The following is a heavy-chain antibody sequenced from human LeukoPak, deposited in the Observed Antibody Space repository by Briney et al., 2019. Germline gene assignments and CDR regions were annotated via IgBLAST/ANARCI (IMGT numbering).Heavy chain of an antibody. V-gene: IGHV3-30*18. Sequence: PGGSLRLSCAASGFTFSSYGMHWVRQAPGKGLEWVAVISYDRSKTYYADSVKGRFTISSDNSKNTLYLQMNSLRAEDTAVYFCAKDQGYDILTGYSDFWGQGTLVTVSS. CDR2: ISYDRSKT. D-gene: IGHD3-9*01. CDR1: GFTFSSYG. CDR3: AKDQGYDILTGYSDF. J-gene: IGHJ4*02.